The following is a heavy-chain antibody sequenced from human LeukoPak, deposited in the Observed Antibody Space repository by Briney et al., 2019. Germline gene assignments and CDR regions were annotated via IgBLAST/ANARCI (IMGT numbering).Heavy chain of an antibody. V-gene: IGHV4-39*07. J-gene: IGHJ4*02. CDR2: IYYSGST. D-gene: IGHD5-12*01. Sequence: SETLSLTCTVSGGSISSSSYYWGWIRQPPGKGLEWIGSIYYSGSTYYNPSLKSRVTISVDTSKNQFSLKLSSVTAADTAVYYCARDPRLGYVYYFDYWGQGTLVTVSS. CDR1: GGSISSSSYY. CDR3: ARDPRLGYVYYFDY.